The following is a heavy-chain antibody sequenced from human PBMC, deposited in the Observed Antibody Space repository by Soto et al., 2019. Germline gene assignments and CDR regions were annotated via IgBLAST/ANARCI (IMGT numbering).Heavy chain of an antibody. V-gene: IGHV4-59*01. Sequence: QVQLQESAPGLVKPSETLSLTCTVSGDSISSLYWSWIRQPPGKGLDWIGYIYYSGSINYNPSLKSRVTISVDPSKNQCSLRLRSVTAAATAVYYCAKSLWNTSGWKTDYWGQGTLVSVPS. CDR3: AKSLWNTSGWKTDY. J-gene: IGHJ4*02. CDR2: IYYSGSI. CDR1: GDSISSLY. D-gene: IGHD6-19*01.